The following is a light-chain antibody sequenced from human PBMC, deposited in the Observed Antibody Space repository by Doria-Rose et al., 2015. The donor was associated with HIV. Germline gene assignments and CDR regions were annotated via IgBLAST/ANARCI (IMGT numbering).Light chain of an antibody. CDR1: SSDVGGYDY. V-gene: IGLV2-8*01. CDR2: EVN. Sequence: QSALTQPPSASGSPGQSVTISCTGTSSDVGGYDYVSWYQQHPDKAPKLIICEVNKRPSGDPDRFSGSKSGNTASLTVSGLQADDEADYYCSSYAGSNNHVFGTGTKLTVL. CDR3: SSYAGSNNHV. J-gene: IGLJ1*01.